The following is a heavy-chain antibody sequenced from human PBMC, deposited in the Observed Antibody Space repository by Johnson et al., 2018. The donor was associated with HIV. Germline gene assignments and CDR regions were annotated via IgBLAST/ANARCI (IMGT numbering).Heavy chain of an antibody. V-gene: IGHV3-30*19. CDR1: GLTFSSYG. CDR2: ISYDGSNK. CDR3: ARWGTVTTDAFDI. D-gene: IGHD4-17*01. Sequence: QVQLVESGGGVVQPGRSLRLSCAASGLTFSSYGMHWVRQAPGKGLEWVAVISYDGSNKYYADSVKGRFTISRDNSKNTLYLQMNSLRAGDTAVYYCARWGTVTTDAFDIWGQGTMVTVSS. J-gene: IGHJ3*02.